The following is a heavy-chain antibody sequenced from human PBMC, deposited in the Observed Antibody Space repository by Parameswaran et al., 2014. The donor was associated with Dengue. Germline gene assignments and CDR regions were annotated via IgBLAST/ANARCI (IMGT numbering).Heavy chain of an antibody. D-gene: IGHD3-10*01. V-gene: IGHV3-21*01. J-gene: IGHJ5*02. Sequence: VRQAPGKGLEWVSSISSSSSYIYYADSVKGRFTISRDNAKNSLYLQMNSLRAEDTAVYYCARGGFDYGSGSYNWFDPWGQGTLVTVSS. CDR2: ISSSSSYI. CDR3: ARGGFDYGSGSYNWFDP.